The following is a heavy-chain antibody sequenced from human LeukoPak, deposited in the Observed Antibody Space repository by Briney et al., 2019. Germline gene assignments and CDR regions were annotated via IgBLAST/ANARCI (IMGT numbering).Heavy chain of an antibody. CDR3: TRHDGPSGQVGYYYMDV. CDR1: GFTFRGSA. CDR2: IRSKANSYAT. Sequence: GGSLRLSCAGSGFTFRGSAMHWVRQASGKGLEWVGRIRSKANSYATAYAASVKGRSTISRDDSKNTAYLQMNSLKTEDTAVYYCTRHDGPSGQVGYYYMDVWGKGTTVTVSS. J-gene: IGHJ6*03. V-gene: IGHV3-73*01. D-gene: IGHD1-26*01.